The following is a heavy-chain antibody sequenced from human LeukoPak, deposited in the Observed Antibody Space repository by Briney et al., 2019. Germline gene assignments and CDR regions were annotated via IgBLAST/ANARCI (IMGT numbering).Heavy chain of an antibody. Sequence: GSLPLSCAASGFPFRNYAMSWARRPPGKGLEWVSGMRDSGGSTQYADSVKGRFTISRDNSKNTLNLQMNSLRVEDTAVYYCATYSGSSYWGQGTLVTVSS. CDR1: GFPFRNYA. CDR3: ATYSGSSY. D-gene: IGHD1-26*01. CDR2: MRDSGGST. V-gene: IGHV3-23*01. J-gene: IGHJ4*02.